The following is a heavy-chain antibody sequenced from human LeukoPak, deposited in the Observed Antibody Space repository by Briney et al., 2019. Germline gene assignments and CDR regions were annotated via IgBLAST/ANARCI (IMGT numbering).Heavy chain of an antibody. CDR1: GGTFSSYA. J-gene: IGHJ4*02. D-gene: IGHD1-1*01. CDR2: IIPVFGTT. Sequence: ASVKVSCKAPGGTFSSYALSWVRQAPGQGLDWMGRIIPVFGTTTYAQKFQGRVTITADESTTTAYMELRRLTSEDTAMYYCARGLGTRWFFDYWGQGTLVTVSS. CDR3: ARGLGTRWFFDY. V-gene: IGHV1-69*13.